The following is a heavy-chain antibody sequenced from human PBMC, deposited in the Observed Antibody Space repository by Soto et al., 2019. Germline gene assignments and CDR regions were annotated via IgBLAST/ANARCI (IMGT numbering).Heavy chain of an antibody. CDR1: EYTFTDNY. D-gene: IGHD2-15*01. J-gene: IGHJ4*02. CDR3: AIRRAYRYSWYYFDS. V-gene: IGHV1-69-2*01. Sequence: ASVKVSCKVSEYTFTDNYTHWVQQVPGKGLEWMGLVDPEDGQTAYAEKFQGRVTLSADTSTDTAYMQLSGLKSEDTAVYYCAIRRAYRYSWYYFDSWGQGTLVTVSS. CDR2: VDPEDGQT.